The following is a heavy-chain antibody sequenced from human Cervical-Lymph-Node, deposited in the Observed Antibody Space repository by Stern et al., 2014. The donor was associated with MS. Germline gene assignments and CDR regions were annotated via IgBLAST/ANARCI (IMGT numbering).Heavy chain of an antibody. D-gene: IGHD4-17*01. CDR3: ARDYGDYAFDY. Sequence: VQLEESGAEVKKPGESLKISCKGSGYSFTANWIAWVRQMPGKGLEWIGIIYPGDSDTRYSPSFQGQVTISADKSISTAYLQWSSLKASDTAMYYCARDYGDYAFDYWGQGTLVTVSS. CDR2: IYPGDSDT. CDR1: GYSFTANW. J-gene: IGHJ4*02. V-gene: IGHV5-51*01.